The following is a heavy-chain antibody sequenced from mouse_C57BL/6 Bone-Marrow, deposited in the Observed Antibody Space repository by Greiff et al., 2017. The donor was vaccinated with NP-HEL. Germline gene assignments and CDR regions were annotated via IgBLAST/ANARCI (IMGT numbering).Heavy chain of an antibody. Sequence: QVQLQQPGAELVRPGSSVKLSCKASGYTFTSYWMDWVKQRPGQGLEWIGNIYPSDSETHYNQKFKDKATLTVDKSSSTAYMQLSGLTSEVSAVYYCARPYLKGYFDVWGTGTTVTVSS. CDR3: ARPYLKGYFDV. J-gene: IGHJ1*03. CDR1: GYTFTSYW. D-gene: IGHD6-5*01. V-gene: IGHV1-61*01. CDR2: IYPSDSET.